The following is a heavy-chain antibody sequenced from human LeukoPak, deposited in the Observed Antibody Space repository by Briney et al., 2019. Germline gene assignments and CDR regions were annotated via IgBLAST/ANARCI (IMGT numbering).Heavy chain of an antibody. Sequence: GGSLRLSCAASGFTFSSYAMSWVRQAPGKGLEWVAAISGSGNKTYYADSVKGRFTISRDNSKNTLYLQMNSLRAEDTAVYYCAKDGARYCTNGVCYAFYYMDVWGKGTTVTVSS. CDR3: AKDGARYCTNGVCYAFYYMDV. V-gene: IGHV3-23*01. CDR2: ISGSGNKT. D-gene: IGHD2-8*01. J-gene: IGHJ6*03. CDR1: GFTFSSYA.